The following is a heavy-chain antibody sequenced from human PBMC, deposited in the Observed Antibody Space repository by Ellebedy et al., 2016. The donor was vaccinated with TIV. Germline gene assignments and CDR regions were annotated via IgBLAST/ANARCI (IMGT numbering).Heavy chain of an antibody. V-gene: IGHV3-21*01. CDR2: IGGTSSYM. CDR1: GFTFSNYN. CDR3: ARKVPAPTTVPPNWYFDL. J-gene: IGHJ2*01. D-gene: IGHD4-17*01. Sequence: GESLKISCVASGFTFSNYNMHWVRQAPGKGLEWVSSIGGTSSYMYYADSVKGRFAISRDNAKNSLYPQMNSLRAEDTAVYYCARKVPAPTTVPPNWYFDLWGRGTLVTVSS.